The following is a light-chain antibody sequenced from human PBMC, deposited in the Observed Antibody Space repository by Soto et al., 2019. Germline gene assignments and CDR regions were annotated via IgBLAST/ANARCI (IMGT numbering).Light chain of an antibody. V-gene: IGKV1-16*01. J-gene: IGKJ2*01. CDR3: QQYHSYPQT. Sequence: DIQMTQSPSSLSASVGDTVTISCRASQDISSYLAWFQQKPGKAPKSLIYAASNLQSGVPSRFSGSGSATDFTLTISSLQPEDFATYYCQQYHSYPQTFGQGTDLEIK. CDR2: AAS. CDR1: QDISSY.